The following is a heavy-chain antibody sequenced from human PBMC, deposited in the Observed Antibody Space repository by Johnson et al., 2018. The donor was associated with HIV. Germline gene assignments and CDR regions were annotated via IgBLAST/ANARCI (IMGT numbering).Heavy chain of an antibody. CDR2: IKSKTDGGTT. J-gene: IGHJ3*02. V-gene: IGHV3-15*01. CDR3: TTDLIRRYYGSGLRDAFEI. Sequence: EVQLVESGGGLVQPGGSLRLSCAASGFTFSNAWMSWVRQAPGKGLEWVGRIKSKTDGGTTDYAAPVKGRFTISRDDSKNTLYLQMNSLKTEDTAVYYCTTDLIRRYYGSGLRDAFEIWGQGTMVTVSS. D-gene: IGHD3-10*01. CDR1: GFTFSNAW.